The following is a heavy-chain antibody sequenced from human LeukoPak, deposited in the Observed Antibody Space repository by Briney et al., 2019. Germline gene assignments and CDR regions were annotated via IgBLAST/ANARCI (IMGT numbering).Heavy chain of an antibody. J-gene: IGHJ5*02. Sequence: PGGSLRLSCTASGFTFGDYAMSWVRQAPGKGLEGVGFIRSKAYGGTTEYAASVKGRFTISRDDSKSIAYLQMNSLKTEDTAVYYCTRDPGYCSSTSCHNWFDPWGQGTLVTVSS. CDR3: TRDPGYCSSTSCHNWFDP. CDR2: IRSKAYGGTT. CDR1: GFTFGDYA. V-gene: IGHV3-49*04. D-gene: IGHD2-2*03.